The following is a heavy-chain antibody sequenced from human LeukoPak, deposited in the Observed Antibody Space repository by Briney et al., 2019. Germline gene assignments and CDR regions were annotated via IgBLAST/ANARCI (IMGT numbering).Heavy chain of an antibody. CDR3: ARGDDILGIDY. CDR1: GFTFSSYD. J-gene: IGHJ4*02. D-gene: IGHD3-9*01. CDR2: IGTAGDT. V-gene: IGHV3-13*01. Sequence: GGSLRLSCAASGFTFSSYDMHWVRQATGKGLEWVSAIGTAGDTYYPGSVKGRFTISRENAKNSLYLQMNSLRAGDTAVYYCARGDDILGIDYWGQGTLVTVSS.